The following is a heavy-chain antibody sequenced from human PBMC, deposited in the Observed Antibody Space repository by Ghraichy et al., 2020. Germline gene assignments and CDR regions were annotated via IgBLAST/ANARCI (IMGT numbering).Heavy chain of an antibody. J-gene: IGHJ4*02. CDR3: AHVYDILTCYQYYFDY. CDR2: IYWNDDK. V-gene: IGHV2-5*01. CDR1: GFSLSTSGVG. D-gene: IGHD3-9*01. Sequence: SGPTLVKPTQTLTLTCTFSGFSLSTSGVGVGWIRQPPGKALEWLALIYWNDDKRYSPSLKSRLTITKDTSKNQVVLTMTNMDPVDTAPYYCAHVYDILTCYQYYFDYWGQLIFFTFSS.